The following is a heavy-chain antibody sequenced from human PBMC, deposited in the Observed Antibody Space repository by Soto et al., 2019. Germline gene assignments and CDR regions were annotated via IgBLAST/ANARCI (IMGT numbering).Heavy chain of an antibody. CDR1: GGTFSSYT. V-gene: IGHV1-69*02. CDR2: IIPILGIA. D-gene: IGHD6-13*01. Sequence: SVKVSCKASGGTFSSYTISWVRQAPGQGLEWMGRIIPILGIANYAQKFQGRVTITADKSTSTAYMELSSLRSEDTAVYYCARSSSSWLPYYYYGMDVWGQGTTVTVS. CDR3: ARSSSSWLPYYYYGMDV. J-gene: IGHJ6*02.